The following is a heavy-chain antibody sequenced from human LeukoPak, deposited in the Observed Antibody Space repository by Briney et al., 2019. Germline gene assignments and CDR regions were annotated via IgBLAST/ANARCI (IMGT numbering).Heavy chain of an antibody. CDR2: ISSSSSYI. D-gene: IGHD6-25*01. V-gene: IGHV3-21*01. Sequence: GESLRLSCAASGSTFSSYSMNWVRQAPGKGLEWVSSISSSSSYIYYADSVKRRFTISRDNAKNSLYLQMSSLRAEGTAVYYCARDLSDSYGMDVWGQGTTVTVSS. CDR3: ARDLSDSYGMDV. CDR1: GSTFSSYS. J-gene: IGHJ6*02.